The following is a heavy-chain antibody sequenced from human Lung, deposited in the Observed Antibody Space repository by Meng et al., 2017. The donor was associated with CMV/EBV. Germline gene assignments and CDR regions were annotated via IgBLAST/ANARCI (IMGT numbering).Heavy chain of an antibody. CDR3: GRDGWLWAPRFDP. D-gene: IGHD5-12*01. CDR2: ISGSGGTT. CDR1: GFTSSTYA. Sequence: GGSLRLXCTLSGFTSSTYAMSWVRQAPGKGLEWVSVISGSGGTTIYADSVKGRFTISRDNYMNSLILQMNSLRAEDTALYYCGRDGWLWAPRFDPWGPGTLVTVSS. J-gene: IGHJ5*02. V-gene: IGHV3-23*01.